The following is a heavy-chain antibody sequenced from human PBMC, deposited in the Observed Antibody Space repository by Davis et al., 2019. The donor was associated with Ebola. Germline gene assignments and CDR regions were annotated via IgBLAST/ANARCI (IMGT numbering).Heavy chain of an antibody. J-gene: IGHJ2*01. CDR1: GFSIGTYR. CDR2: IDGDGSNI. D-gene: IGHD2-2*01. CDR3: ASRRRGTSSGYCSSTSCFGWYFDL. Sequence: GESLKISCTASGFSIGTYRMHWVRQAPGKGLVWVSRIDGDGSNINYADSVKGRFTISRDNAKNTLYLQMNSLRAEDTAVYYCASRRRGTSSGYCSSTSCFGWYFDLWGRGTLVTVSS. V-gene: IGHV3-74*01.